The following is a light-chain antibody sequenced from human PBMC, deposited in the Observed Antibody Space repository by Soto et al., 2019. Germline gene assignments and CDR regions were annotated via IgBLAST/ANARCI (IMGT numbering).Light chain of an antibody. V-gene: IGLV1-51*01. CDR2: YNN. J-gene: IGLJ2*01. CDR3: GTWDSSMSVVG. CDR1: SSNIGNKY. Sequence: QSVLTQPPSVSAAPGQKVTISCSGSSSNIGNKYVSWYQQLPGTAPKLLIYYNNKRPSGIPDRFSGSKSGTSATLGITGLQTGDEADYYCGTWDSSMSVVGFGGGTKVTVL.